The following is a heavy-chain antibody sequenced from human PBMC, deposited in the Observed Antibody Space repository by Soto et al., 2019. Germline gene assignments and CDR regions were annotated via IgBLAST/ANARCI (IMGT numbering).Heavy chain of an antibody. CDR2: IKSKTDGGTT. D-gene: IGHD3-9*01. CDR1: GFTFSNAW. CDR3: TTEGADWHMGGYNWFDP. J-gene: IGHJ5*02. V-gene: IGHV3-15*01. Sequence: GGSLRLSCAASGFTFSNAWMSWVRQAPGKGLEWVGRIKSKTDGGTTDYAEPVKGRFTISRDDSKNTLYLQMNSLKTEDTVVYYCTTEGADWHMGGYNWFDPWGQGTLVTVSS.